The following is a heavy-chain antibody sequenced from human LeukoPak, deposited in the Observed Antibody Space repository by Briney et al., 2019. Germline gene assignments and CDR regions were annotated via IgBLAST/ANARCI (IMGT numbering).Heavy chain of an antibody. Sequence: GGSLRLSCAASGFTFSSYWMSWVRQAPGKGLEWVANIKQDGSEKYYVDSVKGRFTISRDNAENSLYLQMNSLRAEDTAVYYCAREDIVVVPAAIRGYYYYYMDVWGKGTTVTVSS. CDR1: GFTFSSYW. CDR2: IKQDGSEK. V-gene: IGHV3-7*01. D-gene: IGHD2-2*02. J-gene: IGHJ6*03. CDR3: AREDIVVVPAAIRGYYYYYMDV.